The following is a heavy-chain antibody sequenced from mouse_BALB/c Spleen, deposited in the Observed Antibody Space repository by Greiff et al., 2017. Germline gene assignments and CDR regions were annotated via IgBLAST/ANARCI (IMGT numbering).Heavy chain of an antibody. J-gene: IGHJ3*01. CDR3: AREGEAWFAY. CDR2: ISYDGSN. CDR1: GYSITSGYY. Sequence: EESGPGLVKPSQSLSLTCSVTGYSITSGYYWNWIRQFPGNKLEWMGYISYDGSNNYNPSLKNRISITRDTSKNQFFLKLNSVTTEDTATYYCAREGEAWFAYWGQGTLVTVSA. V-gene: IGHV3-6*02.